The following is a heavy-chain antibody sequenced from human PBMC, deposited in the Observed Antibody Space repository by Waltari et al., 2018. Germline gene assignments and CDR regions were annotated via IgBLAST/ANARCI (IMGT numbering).Heavy chain of an antibody. CDR2: IYSGGST. V-gene: IGHV3-23*03. Sequence: EVQLLESGGGLVQPGGYLRLSCAASGFTFSSYAMSWVRQAPGKGLECVSVIYSGGSTYYADSVKGRFTISRDNSKNTLYLQMNSLRAEDPAVYYCAKDGYYDSSFFDYWGQGTLVTVSS. CDR3: AKDGYYDSSFFDY. CDR1: GFTFSSYA. J-gene: IGHJ4*02. D-gene: IGHD3-22*01.